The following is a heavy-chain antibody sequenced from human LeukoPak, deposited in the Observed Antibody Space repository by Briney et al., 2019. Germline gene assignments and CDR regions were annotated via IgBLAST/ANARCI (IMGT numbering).Heavy chain of an antibody. CDR1: GGSISSYY. V-gene: IGHV4-59*08. CDR3: ARNYYGSGSYYNWFNP. D-gene: IGHD3-10*01. CDR2: IYYSGST. J-gene: IGHJ5*02. Sequence: PSETLSLTCTVSGGSISSYYWSWIRQPPGKGLEWSGYIYYSGSTNYNPSLKSRVTISVDTSKNQFSLKLSSVTAADTAVYYCARNYYGSGSYYNWFNPWGQGTLVTVSS.